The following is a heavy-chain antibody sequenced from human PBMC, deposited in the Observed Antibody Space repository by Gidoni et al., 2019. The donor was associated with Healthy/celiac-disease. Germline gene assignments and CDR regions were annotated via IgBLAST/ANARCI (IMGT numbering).Heavy chain of an antibody. CDR2: IWYDGSNK. Sequence: QVQLVESGGGVVQPGRSLSLSCAASGFTFSSYGMHWVRQAPGKGLGWGAVIWYDGSNKYYADPVKGRFTISRDNSKNTLYLQMNSLRAEDTAVYYCARRSGGSSDAFDIWGQGTMVTVSS. V-gene: IGHV3-33*01. J-gene: IGHJ3*02. CDR3: ARRSGGSSDAFDI. D-gene: IGHD2-15*01. CDR1: GFTFSSYG.